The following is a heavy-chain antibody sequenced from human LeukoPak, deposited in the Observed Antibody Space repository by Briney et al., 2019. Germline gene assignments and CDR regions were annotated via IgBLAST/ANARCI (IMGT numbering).Heavy chain of an antibody. Sequence: GESLKISCKGSGYSFTSYWIGWVRQMPGKGLEWMGIIYPGDSDTRYSPSFQGQATISADKSISTAYLQWSSLKASGTAMYYCARQRYSGIAAAGTHNWFDPWGQGTLVTVSS. CDR3: ARQRYSGIAAAGTHNWFDP. J-gene: IGHJ5*02. D-gene: IGHD6-13*01. V-gene: IGHV5-51*01. CDR1: GYSFTSYW. CDR2: IYPGDSDT.